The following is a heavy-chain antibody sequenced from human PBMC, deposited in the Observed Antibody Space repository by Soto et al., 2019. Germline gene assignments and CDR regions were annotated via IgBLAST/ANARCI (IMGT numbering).Heavy chain of an antibody. D-gene: IGHD5-12*01. V-gene: IGHV3-9*01. Sequence: EVQLIESGGGWVQPGTSLRVSCAASGFTFHEYAMHWVRQAPGTGLEWVSGISSDGDTIAYADSVQGRFTVFRDNAKNSLYLQMNSLRAEDTALYYCTKGGYDLIYYFGMDVWGQGTTVTVSS. CDR1: GFTFHEYA. CDR3: TKGGYDLIYYFGMDV. CDR2: ISSDGDTI. J-gene: IGHJ6*02.